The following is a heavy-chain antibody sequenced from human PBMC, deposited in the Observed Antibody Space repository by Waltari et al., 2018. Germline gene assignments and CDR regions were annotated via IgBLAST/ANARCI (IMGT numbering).Heavy chain of an antibody. D-gene: IGHD1-26*01. Sequence: EVQLVESGGGLVQPGGSLRLSCAASGFTFGSYWMSWVRQAPGRGLAWVANIQEDGSEKNYVDSVKGRFTISRDNSKNTLYLQMNSLRAEDTAVYYCAKDPVGAKGARGPLFDYWGQGTLVTVSS. CDR3: AKDPVGAKGARGPLFDY. J-gene: IGHJ4*02. CDR2: IQEDGSEK. V-gene: IGHV3-7*03. CDR1: GFTFGSYW.